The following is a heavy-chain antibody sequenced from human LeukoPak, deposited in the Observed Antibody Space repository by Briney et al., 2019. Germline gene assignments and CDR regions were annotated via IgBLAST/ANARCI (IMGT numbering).Heavy chain of an antibody. Sequence: GGSLRLSCAASGFTFSSYAMHWVRQAPGKGLEWVAVISYDGSNKYYADSVKGRFTISRDNSKNTLYLQMNSLRAEDTAVYYCAKEGSGWSFDYWGQGTLVTVSS. CDR1: GFTFSSYA. CDR2: ISYDGSNK. V-gene: IGHV3-30-3*01. CDR3: AKEGSGWSFDY. J-gene: IGHJ4*02. D-gene: IGHD6-19*01.